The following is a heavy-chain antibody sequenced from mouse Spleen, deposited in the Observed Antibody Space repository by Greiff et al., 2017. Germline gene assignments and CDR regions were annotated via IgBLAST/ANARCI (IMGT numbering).Heavy chain of an antibody. J-gene: IGHJ4*01. CDR1: GFSLTSYG. CDR3: ARNGGGLRLYAMDY. V-gene: IGHV2-6*02. D-gene: IGHD2-4*01. CDR2: IWSDGST. Sequence: VKVVESGPGLVAPSQSLSITCTVSGFSLTSYGVHWVRQPPGKGLEWLVVIWSDGSTTYNSALKSRLSISKDNSKSQVFLKMNSLQTDDTAMYYCARNGGGLRLYAMDYWGQGTSVTVSS.